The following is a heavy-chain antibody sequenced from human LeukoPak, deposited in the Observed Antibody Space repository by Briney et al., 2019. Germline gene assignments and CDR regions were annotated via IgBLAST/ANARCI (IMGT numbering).Heavy chain of an antibody. CDR2: MNSDGSHI. J-gene: IGHJ4*02. D-gene: IGHD3-10*01. CDR3: ARGSFGVFDY. V-gene: IGHV3-48*02. Sequence: GGSLRLSCAASGFTFTDYSMNWVRQAPGKGLEWVSSMNSDGSHIYHVGSVEGRFTISRDNARNSLYLQMNGLRDEDTAVYYCARGSFGVFDYWGQGILVTVSS. CDR1: GFTFTDYS.